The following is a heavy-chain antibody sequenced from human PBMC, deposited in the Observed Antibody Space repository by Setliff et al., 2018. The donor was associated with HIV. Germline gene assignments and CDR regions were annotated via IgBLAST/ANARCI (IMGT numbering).Heavy chain of an antibody. Sequence: SETLSLTCTVSDGSVRSSSYYWGWIRQPPGKGLGWIGRIYYSGSAYYNPSLKSRVTISVDTSKNQFSLKLNSVTAADTAVFYCARHRVITGSFDYWGQGTLVTVSS. CDR1: DGSVRSSSYY. V-gene: IGHV4-39*01. D-gene: IGHD3-10*01. J-gene: IGHJ4*02. CDR3: ARHRVITGSFDY. CDR2: IYYSGSA.